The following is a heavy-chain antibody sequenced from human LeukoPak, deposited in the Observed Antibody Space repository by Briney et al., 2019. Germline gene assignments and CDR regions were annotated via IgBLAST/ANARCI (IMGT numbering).Heavy chain of an antibody. J-gene: IGHJ3*02. D-gene: IGHD3-22*01. CDR2: ISGGAGTT. CDR3: ARPFINGYSAFDI. Sequence: GGSLRLSCAASGFTFSKYAMSWVRQAPGKGLEWVSVISGGAGTTYYTDSVKGRFTISRDNSKNTLYLQMNSLRAEDTAVYYCARPFINGYSAFDIWGQGTMLTVSS. V-gene: IGHV3-23*01. CDR1: GFTFSKYA.